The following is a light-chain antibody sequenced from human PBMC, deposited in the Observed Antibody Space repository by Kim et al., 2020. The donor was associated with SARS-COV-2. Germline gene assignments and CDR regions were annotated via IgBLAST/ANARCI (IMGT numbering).Light chain of an antibody. CDR3: QAWDSSTKV. CDR2: QDS. Sequence: SVSPGQTASITCSGDKLGDKYACWYQQKPGQSPLLVIYQDSKRPSGIPERFSGSNSGNTATLTISGTQAMDEADYYCQAWDSSTKVFGTGTKVTV. V-gene: IGLV3-1*01. J-gene: IGLJ1*01. CDR1: KLGDKY.